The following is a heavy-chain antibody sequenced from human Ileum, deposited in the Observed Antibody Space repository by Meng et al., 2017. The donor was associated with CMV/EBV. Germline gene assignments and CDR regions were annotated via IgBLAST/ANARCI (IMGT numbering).Heavy chain of an antibody. CDR2: IYHSGST. CDR3: ARTPRHCTNALCYTENWFDP. Sequence: SETLSLTCTVSGGSINSADYYWSWIRQPPGKGLEWIGYIYHSGSTYYNPSLNNRIIISVDTSKNQFSLTLTSVTAADTAVYYCARTPRHCTNALCYTENWFDPWGQGTLVTVSS. J-gene: IGHJ5*02. CDR1: GGSINSADYY. D-gene: IGHD2-8*01. V-gene: IGHV4-31*03.